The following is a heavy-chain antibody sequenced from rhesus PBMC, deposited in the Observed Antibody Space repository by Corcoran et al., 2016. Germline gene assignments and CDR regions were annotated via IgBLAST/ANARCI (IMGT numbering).Heavy chain of an antibody. Sequence: QVRLQESGPGLVKPSEPLSLTCAVSGGSIGDDYYWSWIRQPPGQGLEWIGYIYGSGGGTNYNPSLKNRVTISIDTSKNQFSLKLSSVTAADTAVYYCAREYNTFDDWGQGVLVTVSS. CDR1: GGSIGDDYY. J-gene: IGHJ4*01. CDR3: AREYNTFDD. CDR2: IYGSGGGT. D-gene: IGHD1-44*01. V-gene: IGHV4-106*01.